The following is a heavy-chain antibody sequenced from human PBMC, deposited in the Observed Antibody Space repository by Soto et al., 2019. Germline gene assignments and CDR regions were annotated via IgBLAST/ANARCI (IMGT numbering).Heavy chain of an antibody. V-gene: IGHV3-43*01. CDR3: AKGRYSNLAYGMDV. CDR1: GFTFDDYT. D-gene: IGHD6-13*01. Sequence: GGSLRLSCAASGFTFDDYTMHWVRQAPGKGLEWVSLISWDGGSTYYADSVKGRFTISRDNSKNSLYLQMNSLRTEDTALYYCAKGRYSNLAYGMDVWGQGTTVTVSS. CDR2: ISWDGGST. J-gene: IGHJ6*02.